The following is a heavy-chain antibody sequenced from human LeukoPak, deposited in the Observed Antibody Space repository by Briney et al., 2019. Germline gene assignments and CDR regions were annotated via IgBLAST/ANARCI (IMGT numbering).Heavy chain of an antibody. J-gene: IGHJ4*02. D-gene: IGHD1-26*01. CDR2: IKEDGSEK. CDR1: GFTFRNYW. Sequence: PGGSLRLSCAASGFTFRNYWMNWVRQAPGKGLEWVANIKEDGSEKYYVDSVKGRFTISRDNAKNSLCLQMNSLRAEDTAIYYCVRSGGYWGQGTLVTVSS. CDR3: VRSGGY. V-gene: IGHV3-7*05.